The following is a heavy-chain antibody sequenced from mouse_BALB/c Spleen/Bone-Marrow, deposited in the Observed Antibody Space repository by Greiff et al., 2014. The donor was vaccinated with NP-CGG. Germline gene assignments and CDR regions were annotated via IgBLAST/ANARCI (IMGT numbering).Heavy chain of an antibody. V-gene: IGHV1-5*01. D-gene: IGHD4-1*01. J-gene: IGHJ2*01. CDR2: IYPGNSDT. Sequence: VQLQQSGTVLARPGASVKMSCKASGYSFTSYWMHWVKQRPGQGLEWIGSIYPGNSDTSYNQKFKDKAKLTAVTSASTAYMERSSLTNEDSAVYFCTRRTGNFDYWGQGTTLTVSS. CDR1: GYSFTSYW. CDR3: TRRTGNFDY.